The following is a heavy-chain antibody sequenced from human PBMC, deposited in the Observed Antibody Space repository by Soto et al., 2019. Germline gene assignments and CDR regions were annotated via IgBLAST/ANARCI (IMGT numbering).Heavy chain of an antibody. Sequence: EVQLVESGGGLVKPGGSLRLSCAASGFTFSNAWMNWVRQAPGKGLEWVGRIKSKTDGGTTDYAAPVKGRFTISIDDSKNTLYLQMNSLKTEDTAVYYGTSNLRCPSLGNDYWGQGTLVTVSS. J-gene: IGHJ4*02. D-gene: IGHD2-2*01. CDR2: IKSKTDGGTT. CDR1: GFTFSNAW. V-gene: IGHV3-15*07. CDR3: TSNLRCPSLGNDY.